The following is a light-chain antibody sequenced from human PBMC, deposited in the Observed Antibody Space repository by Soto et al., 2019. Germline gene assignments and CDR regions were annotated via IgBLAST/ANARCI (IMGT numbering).Light chain of an antibody. V-gene: IGLV2-14*01. CDR3: SSYTSSSTLLV. Sequence: QSVLTQPASGSGSPGQAITISCTGTSSDVGGYNYVSWYQQHPGKAPKLMIYDVSNRPSGVSNRFSGSKSGNTASLTISGLQAEDEADYYCSSYTSSSTLLVFGTGTKVTAL. J-gene: IGLJ1*01. CDR2: DVS. CDR1: SSDVGGYNY.